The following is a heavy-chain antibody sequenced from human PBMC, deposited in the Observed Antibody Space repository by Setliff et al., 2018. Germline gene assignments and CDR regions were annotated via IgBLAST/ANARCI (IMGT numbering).Heavy chain of an antibody. J-gene: IGHJ4*02. CDR2: TSYDGKNN. CDR3: ARAQNIFAGNLDS. V-gene: IGHV3-30*03. Sequence: PGGSLRLSCAASGFNFNIFAINWVRQAPGKGLEWLAVTSYDGKNNYYGDSVKGRFTTSRDNSQNTVYLQMNALSGDDTALYFCARAQNIFAGNLDSWGQGTLVTV. CDR1: GFNFNIFA.